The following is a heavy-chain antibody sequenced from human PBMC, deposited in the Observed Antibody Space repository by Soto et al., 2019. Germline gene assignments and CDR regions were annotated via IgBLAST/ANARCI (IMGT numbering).Heavy chain of an antibody. J-gene: IGHJ4*02. CDR3: ATGVVVVAAYSGAFDY. D-gene: IGHD2-15*01. Sequence: SLKISCKGSGYSFTSYWIGWVRQMPGKGLEWMGIIYPGDSDTRYSPSFQGQVTISADKSISTAYLQWSSLKASDTAMYYCATGVVVVAAYSGAFDYWGQGTRVTVSS. CDR2: IYPGDSDT. CDR1: GYSFTSYW. V-gene: IGHV5-51*01.